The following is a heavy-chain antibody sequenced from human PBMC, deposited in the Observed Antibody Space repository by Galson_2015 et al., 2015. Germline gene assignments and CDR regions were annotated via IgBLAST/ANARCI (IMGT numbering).Heavy chain of an antibody. D-gene: IGHD3-10*01. J-gene: IGHJ4*02. V-gene: IGHV1-46*04. Sequence: SVKVSCKASGYTFTNYFIQWVRQAPGQGLQWVGAINPSGAATFYAQKLQGRVTMTRDTPTSTVYVELSSLGSEDTAVYYCARELGGTYYFDYWGLGTLVTVSS. CDR2: INPSGAAT. CDR3: ARELGGTYYFDY. CDR1: GYTFTNYF.